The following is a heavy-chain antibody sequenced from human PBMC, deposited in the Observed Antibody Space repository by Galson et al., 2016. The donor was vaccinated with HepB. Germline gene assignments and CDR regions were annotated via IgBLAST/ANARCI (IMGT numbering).Heavy chain of an antibody. V-gene: IGHV3-33*01. Sequence: SLRLSCAASGFTLTNYGMHWVRQAPGKGLEWVADIWSNGNNKYYADSVKGRFAISRDNSKNTLYLQMNSLRAEDAAVYYCTFESTQSSMAGNYWGQGTVVTVSS. D-gene: IGHD6-19*01. CDR1: GFTLTNYG. J-gene: IGHJ4*02. CDR3: TFESTQSSMAGNY. CDR2: IWSNGNNK.